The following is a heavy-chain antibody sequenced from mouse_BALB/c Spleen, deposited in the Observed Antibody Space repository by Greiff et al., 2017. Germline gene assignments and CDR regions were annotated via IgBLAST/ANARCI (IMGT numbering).Heavy chain of an antibody. J-gene: IGHJ4*01. CDR3: VREGWLLHAMDY. CDR2: IRSKSNNYAT. D-gene: IGHD2-3*01. Sequence: GGGLVQPKGSLKLSCAASGFTFNTYAMHWVCQAPGKGLEWVARIRSKSNNYATYYADSVKDRFTISRDDSQSMLYLQMNNLKTEDTAMYYCVREGWLLHAMDYWGQGTSVTVSS. V-gene: IGHV10-3*03. CDR1: GFTFNTYA.